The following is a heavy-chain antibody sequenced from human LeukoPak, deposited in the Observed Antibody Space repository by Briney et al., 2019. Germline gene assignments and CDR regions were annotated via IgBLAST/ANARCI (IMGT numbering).Heavy chain of an antibody. J-gene: IGHJ6*03. CDR2: IYSTGTT. CDR3: ARHNPPPTGFCSGTSCFMSGSQYFYMDV. CDR1: GGSISGYF. D-gene: IGHD2-2*01. V-gene: IGHV4-4*09. Sequence: SETLSLTCTVSGGSISGYFRSWIRQPPGKGPEWIGYIYSTGTTNYSPSLSSRVTISVDTSKNQLSLNQRFVTATDTAVYHCARHNPPPTGFCSGTSCFMSGSQYFYMDVWGKGTSVTVS.